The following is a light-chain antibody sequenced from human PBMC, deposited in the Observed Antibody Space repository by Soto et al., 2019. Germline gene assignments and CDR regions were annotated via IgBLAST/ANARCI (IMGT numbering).Light chain of an antibody. Sequence: EIVLTQSPATLSLSPGERATLSCRASPGVSGYLAWYRQKPGQPPRLLIYDTSSRATGVPARFSGSGSGTDFTLTISILEREDFAVYYCHLRNNGPLSFGGGTRVEIK. CDR2: DTS. J-gene: IGKJ4*01. V-gene: IGKV3-11*01. CDR3: HLRNNGPLS. CDR1: PGVSGY.